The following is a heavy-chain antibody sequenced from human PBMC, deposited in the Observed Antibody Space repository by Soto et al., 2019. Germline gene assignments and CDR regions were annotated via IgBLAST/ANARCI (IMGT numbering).Heavy chain of an antibody. V-gene: IGHV1-69*13. Sequence: VASVKVSCKASGGTFSSYAISWVRQAPGQGLEWMGGIITIFGTANYAQKFQGRVTITADESTSTAYMELSSLRSEDTAVYYCASSAGTAPGAFDIWGQGTMVTVSS. J-gene: IGHJ3*02. CDR2: IITIFGTA. CDR1: GGTFSSYA. D-gene: IGHD6-19*01. CDR3: ASSAGTAPGAFDI.